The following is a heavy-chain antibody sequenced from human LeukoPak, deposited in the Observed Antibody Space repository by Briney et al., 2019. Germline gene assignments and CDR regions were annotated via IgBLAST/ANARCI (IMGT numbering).Heavy chain of an antibody. J-gene: IGHJ4*02. CDR1: GGSISSSSYY. CDR2: IYYSGST. Sequence: PSETLSLTCTVSGGSISSSSYYWGWIRQPPGKGLEWIGSIYYSGSTYYNPSLKSRVTISVDTSKNQFSLKLSSVTAADTAVYYCARVRGGGSYFLYYFDYWGQGTLVTVSS. V-gene: IGHV4-39*07. CDR3: ARVRGGGSYFLYYFDY. D-gene: IGHD1-26*01.